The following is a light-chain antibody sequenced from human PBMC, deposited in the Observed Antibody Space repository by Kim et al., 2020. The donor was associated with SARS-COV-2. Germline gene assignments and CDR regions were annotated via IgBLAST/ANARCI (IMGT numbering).Light chain of an antibody. CDR3: QQYGTSPFT. J-gene: IGKJ3*01. V-gene: IGKV3-20*01. CDR2: GAS. Sequence: SPGERAPLSCRASQSVSSYYLPWYQQKPAQAPRLLIYGASSRATGIPDRFSGSGSGTDFTLTISRLETEDFGVYFCQQYGTSPFTFGPGTKVDIK. CDR1: QSVSSYY.